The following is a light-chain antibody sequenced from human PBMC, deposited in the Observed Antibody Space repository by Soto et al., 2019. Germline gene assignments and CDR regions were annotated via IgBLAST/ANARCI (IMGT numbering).Light chain of an antibody. CDR3: AAWDASLNGHV. Sequence: QSVLTQPHSASGTPGQRVTISCSGSSSNIGTSSVHWFQQFPGTAPKLLISTTNQRPSGVPERFSGSPSGTSASLAISGLQSEDEADYYCAAWDASLNGHVFGTGTKLPV. V-gene: IGLV1-44*01. CDR1: SSNIGTSS. CDR2: TTN. J-gene: IGLJ1*01.